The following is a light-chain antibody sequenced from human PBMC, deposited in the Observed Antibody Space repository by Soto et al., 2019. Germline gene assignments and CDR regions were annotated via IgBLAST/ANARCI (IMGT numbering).Light chain of an antibody. CDR2: GSS. CDR3: QQYKNWPWT. CDR1: QGISNF. V-gene: IGKV1-27*01. Sequence: MTQSPYLLSASTGDRGASSCRASQGISNFLAWYQQKPGKVPILLIYGSSTLQSGVPSRFSGSGSGTDFTLTISSLQSEDCAVYYCQQYKNWPWTFGQGTKGDIK. J-gene: IGKJ1*01.